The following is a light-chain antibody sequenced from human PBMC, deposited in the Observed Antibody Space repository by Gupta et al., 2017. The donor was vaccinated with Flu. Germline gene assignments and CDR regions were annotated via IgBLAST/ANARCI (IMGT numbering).Light chain of an antibody. CDR2: DVS. Sequence: QSALTQPRSVSGSPGPSVTISCTGTSSDVGGYNYVSWYQQHPGKAPKLMIYDVSKRPSGVPDRFAGSKAGNTASLTISGLQAEDEADYYGCSYAGSYTLVFGGGTKLTVL. CDR3: CSYAGSYTLV. V-gene: IGLV2-11*01. J-gene: IGLJ2*01. CDR1: SSDVGGYNY.